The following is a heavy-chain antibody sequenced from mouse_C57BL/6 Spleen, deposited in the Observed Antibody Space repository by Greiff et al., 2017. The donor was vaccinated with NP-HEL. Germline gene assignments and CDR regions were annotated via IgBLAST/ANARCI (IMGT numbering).Heavy chain of an antibody. CDR2: IDPENGDT. Sequence: VQLQQSGAELVRPGASVKLSCTASGFNIKDDYMHWVKQRPEQGLEWIGWIDPENGDTEYASKFQGKATITADTSSNTAYLQLSSLTSEDTAVYYGTTGRKDDGYFIFAYWGQGTLVTVSA. CDR1: GFNIKDDY. V-gene: IGHV14-4*01. J-gene: IGHJ3*01. CDR3: TTGRKDDGYFIFAY. D-gene: IGHD2-3*01.